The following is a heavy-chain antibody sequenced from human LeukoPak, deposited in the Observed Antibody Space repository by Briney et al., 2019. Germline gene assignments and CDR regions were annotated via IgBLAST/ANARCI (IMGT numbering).Heavy chain of an antibody. CDR1: GFTFSRHW. V-gene: IGHV3-74*01. CDR2: TNSDGSST. D-gene: IGHD3-3*01. Sequence: GGSLRLSCAASGFTFSRHWMHWVRQAPGKGLVRVSRTNSDGSSTDYADSVKGRFTISRDNAKNTLYLQMNSLRAEDTAVYYCAREIYRVKTYYDFWSGYHYYGMDVWGQGTTVTVSS. CDR3: AREIYRVKTYYDFWSGYHYYGMDV. J-gene: IGHJ6*02.